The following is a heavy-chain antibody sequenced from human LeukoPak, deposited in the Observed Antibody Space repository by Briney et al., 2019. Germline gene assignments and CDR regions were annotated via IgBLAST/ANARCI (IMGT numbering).Heavy chain of an antibody. CDR2: IYYIGST. D-gene: IGHD1-26*01. CDR3: ARGEGAPNLDY. V-gene: IGHV4-30-4*01. Sequence: PSETLSLTCTVSGGSISSGHYYWSWIRQPPGQGLEWIGYIYYIGSTYYNPSLKSRVTVSLDTSKNQFSLRLSSVTAADTAVYYRARGEGAPNLDYWGQGTLVTVSS. CDR1: GGSISSGHYY. J-gene: IGHJ4*02.